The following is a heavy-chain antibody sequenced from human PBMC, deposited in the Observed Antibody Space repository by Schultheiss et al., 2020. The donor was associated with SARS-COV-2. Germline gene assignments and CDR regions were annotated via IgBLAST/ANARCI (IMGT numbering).Heavy chain of an antibody. V-gene: IGHV1-8*01. J-gene: IGHJ5*02. CDR3: ARVPKVLTGYYARGWFDP. CDR2: MNPNSGNT. D-gene: IGHD3-9*01. Sequence: ASVKVSCKASGYTFTSYDINWVRQATGQGLEWMGWMNPNSGNTGYAQKFQGRVTMTRNTSISTAYMELSSLRSEDTAVYYCARVPKVLTGYYARGWFDPWGQGTLVTVSS. CDR1: GYTFTSYD.